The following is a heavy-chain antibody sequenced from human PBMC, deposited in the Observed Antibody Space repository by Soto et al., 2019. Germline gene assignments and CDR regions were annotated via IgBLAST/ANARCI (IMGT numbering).Heavy chain of an antibody. Sequence: SGTLSLTFNVSGGPFSGYYWRWIRQSPGMGLLWMGEFHYSGYTKYNPSPRSRGTLSGQTSKNQFSLWLTSVTAADTAEYFCARSKPRCAGDSFYHWFDTWGPGTLVTVSS. V-gene: IGHV4-34*01. CDR2: FHYSGYT. J-gene: IGHJ5*01. CDR1: GGPFSGYY. D-gene: IGHD2-21*02. CDR3: ARSKPRCAGDSFYHWFDT.